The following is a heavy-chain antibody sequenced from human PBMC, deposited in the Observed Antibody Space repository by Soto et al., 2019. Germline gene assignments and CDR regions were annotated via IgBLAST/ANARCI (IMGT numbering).Heavy chain of an antibody. D-gene: IGHD6-19*01. CDR2: INHSGST. Sequence: PSETLSLTCAVYGGSFSGYYWSWIRQPPGKGLEWIGEINHSGSTNYNPSLKRRVTISVDTSKNQFSLKLSSVTAADTAVYYCARGSGWYGMDVWGQGTTVTVSS. J-gene: IGHJ6*02. CDR3: ARGSGWYGMDV. V-gene: IGHV4-34*01. CDR1: GGSFSGYY.